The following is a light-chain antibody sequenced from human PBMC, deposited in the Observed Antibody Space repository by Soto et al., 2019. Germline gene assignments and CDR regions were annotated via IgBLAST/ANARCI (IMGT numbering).Light chain of an antibody. CDR1: QGISNF. Sequence: DIQMTQSPSSLSASVGDRVTITCRASQGISNFLAWYQQKPGKVPKLLIYAASTLQSGVPSRFSGSGSGTEFTLTISSLQPDDFATYYCQQYNSYSPWTLGQGTKVDIK. V-gene: IGKV1-27*01. CDR2: AAS. J-gene: IGKJ1*01. CDR3: QQYNSYSPWT.